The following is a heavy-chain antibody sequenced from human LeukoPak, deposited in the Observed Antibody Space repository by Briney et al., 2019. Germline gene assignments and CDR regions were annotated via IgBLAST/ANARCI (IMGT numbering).Heavy chain of an antibody. CDR1: GYTFTDYY. D-gene: IGHD4-11*01. Sequence: GASVRVSCKASGYTFTDYYMHWVRQAPGQGLEWMGWISAYNGNTNYAQKLQGRVTMTTDTSTSTAYMELRSLRSDDTAVYYCARLTTVTTRGWFDPWGQGTLVTVSS. V-gene: IGHV1-18*04. J-gene: IGHJ5*02. CDR3: ARLTTVTTRGWFDP. CDR2: ISAYNGNT.